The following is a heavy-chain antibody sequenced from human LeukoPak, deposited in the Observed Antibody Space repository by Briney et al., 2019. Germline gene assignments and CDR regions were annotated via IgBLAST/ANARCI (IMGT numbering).Heavy chain of an antibody. Sequence: GGSLRLSCAASGFTFSNNGMSWVRQSPGRGLEWVSGISGGGDTTYYAESVKGRFTISRDNSKNTLFLQMNSLTAEDTAVYYCAKTNGYDDYWGQGTLVAVSS. CDR2: ISGGGDTT. D-gene: IGHD3-22*01. CDR3: AKTNGYDDY. V-gene: IGHV3-23*01. CDR1: GFTFSNNG. J-gene: IGHJ4*02.